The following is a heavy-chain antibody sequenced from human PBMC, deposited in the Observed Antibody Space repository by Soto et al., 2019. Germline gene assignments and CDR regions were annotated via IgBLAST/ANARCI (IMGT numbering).Heavy chain of an antibody. D-gene: IGHD2-2*03. J-gene: IGHJ3*02. CDR2: TYFRSKWYN. CDR1: GDRVSSNSAA. V-gene: IGHV6-1*01. CDR3: ARGLDNEMGAFDI. Sequence: SQTLSRTCAISGDRVSSNSAACNWIRQSPSRGLEWLGRTYFRSKWYNDYAVSVKSRITINPDTSKNQFSLHLNSVTPEDTAVYYCARGLDNEMGAFDIWGQGTMVTVSS.